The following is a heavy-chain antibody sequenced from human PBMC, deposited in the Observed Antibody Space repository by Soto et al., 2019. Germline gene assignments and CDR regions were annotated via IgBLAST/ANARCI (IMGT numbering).Heavy chain of an antibody. D-gene: IGHD3-3*01. Sequence: GTLSLTCTVSGGSVSSGSYYGSWIRQPPGKGLEWIGYIYYSGSTNYNPSLKSRVTISVDTSKNQFSLKLSSVTAADTAVYYCARGHYDFWSGPRGYYYYGMDVWGQGTTVTVSS. J-gene: IGHJ6*02. CDR3: ARGHYDFWSGPRGYYYYGMDV. V-gene: IGHV4-61*01. CDR1: GGSVSSGSYY. CDR2: IYYSGST.